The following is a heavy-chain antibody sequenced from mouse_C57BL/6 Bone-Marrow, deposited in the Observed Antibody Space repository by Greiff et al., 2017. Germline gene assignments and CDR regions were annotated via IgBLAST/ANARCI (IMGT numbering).Heavy chain of an antibody. CDR3: STFYYGSSHWYFDV. CDR2: LRLKSDNYAT. V-gene: IGHV6-3*01. J-gene: IGHJ1*03. Sequence: EVQLVESGGGLVQPGGSMKLSCVASGFTFSNYWMNWVRQSPEKGLEWVAQLRLKSDNYATHYAESVKGRFTISRDDSKSSVYLQMNNLRAEDTGIYYCSTFYYGSSHWYFDVWGTGTTVTVSS. CDR1: GFTFSNYW. D-gene: IGHD1-1*01.